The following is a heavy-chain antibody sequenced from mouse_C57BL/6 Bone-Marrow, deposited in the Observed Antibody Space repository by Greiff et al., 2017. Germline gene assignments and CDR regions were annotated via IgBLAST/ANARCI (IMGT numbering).Heavy chain of an antibody. CDR3: TRDRRRAMDY. D-gene: IGHD2-14*01. Sequence: DVMLVESGEGLVKPGGSLKLSCAASGFTFSRYARAWVRQIREKRLEWVAYISSGGDYIYYADTVKGRFTISRDNARNTLYLQMSSLKSEDTAMYYCTRDRRRAMDYWGQGTSVTVSS. V-gene: IGHV5-9-1*02. CDR2: ISSGGDYI. J-gene: IGHJ4*01. CDR1: GFTFSRYA.